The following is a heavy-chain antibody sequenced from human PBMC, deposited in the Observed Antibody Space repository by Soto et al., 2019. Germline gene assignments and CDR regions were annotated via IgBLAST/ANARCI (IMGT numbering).Heavy chain of an antibody. D-gene: IGHD3-3*01. CDR3: DKVPYFDFWSGYNPQYFDY. CDR1: GFVFSDYV. V-gene: IGHV3-74*03. J-gene: IGHJ4*02. Sequence: GGSLRLSCAASGFVFSDYVIHWVRQAPGRGLDWVSHINTDGSKTEYADSVTGRFTISRDNAKNTLYLQMTSLRAEDTAVYYCDKVPYFDFWSGYNPQYFDYWGRGTLVT. CDR2: INTDGSKT.